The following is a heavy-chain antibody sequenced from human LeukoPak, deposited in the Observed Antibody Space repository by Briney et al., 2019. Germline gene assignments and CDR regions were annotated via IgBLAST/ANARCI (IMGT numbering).Heavy chain of an antibody. J-gene: IGHJ6*02. CDR2: ISYDGSNK. V-gene: IGHV3-30*18. Sequence: PGGSLRLSCAASGFTFSSYGMHWVRQAPGKGLEWVAVISYDGSNKYYADSVKGHFTISRDNHKNTLYLQMHSPRAEDTAVYYCAQAPRRQELRFLEWLSFVDGMDVWGQGTTVTVSS. CDR1: GFTFSSYG. D-gene: IGHD3-3*01. CDR3: AQAPRRQELRFLEWLSFVDGMDV.